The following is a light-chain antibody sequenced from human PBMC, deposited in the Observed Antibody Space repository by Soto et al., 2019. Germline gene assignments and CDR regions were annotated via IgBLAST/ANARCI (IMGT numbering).Light chain of an antibody. J-gene: IGKJ1*01. CDR3: QHYNYWPPKT. CDR2: GAY. CDR1: QSVGNN. V-gene: IGKV3-15*01. Sequence: EIVMTQSPATLSVSPGERTTLSCRASQSVGNNLAWYQQKPGQAPRLLIYGAYTRATGIPARFSGSGSGTDFTLTISSLQSEDLAVYYCQHYNYWPPKTFGQGTKVEMK.